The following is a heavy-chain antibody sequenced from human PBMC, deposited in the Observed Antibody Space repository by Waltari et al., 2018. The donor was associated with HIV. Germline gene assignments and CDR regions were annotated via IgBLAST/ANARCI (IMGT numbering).Heavy chain of an antibody. CDR1: GFIFRAFA. CDR2: ISRDGSSK. CDR3: AREGIVAAPFDF. V-gene: IGHV3-30*01. D-gene: IGHD2-15*01. J-gene: IGHJ4*02. Sequence: QVQLVESGGGLVQPGGALRLSCAASGFIFRAFAIHWVRQAPGKRLEWVAVISRDGSSKYYADSVQGRFTISRDNSKKSLHLHMNSLRPKDTAVYYCAREGIVAAPFDFWGLGTLVTVSS.